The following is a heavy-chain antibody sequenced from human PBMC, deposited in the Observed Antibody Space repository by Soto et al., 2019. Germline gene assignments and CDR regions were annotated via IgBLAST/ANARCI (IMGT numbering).Heavy chain of an antibody. CDR2: INYSGST. Sequence: SETLSLTCTVSGGSISSYYWTWIRQPPGKGLEWIGDINYSGSTNYNPSLKSRVTISVDTSKTQFSLKLSSVTAADTAVYYCARGFKDILTGYYNFDYWGQGTLVTVSS. CDR3: ARGFKDILTGYYNFDY. CDR1: GGSISSYY. J-gene: IGHJ4*02. D-gene: IGHD3-9*01. V-gene: IGHV4-59*12.